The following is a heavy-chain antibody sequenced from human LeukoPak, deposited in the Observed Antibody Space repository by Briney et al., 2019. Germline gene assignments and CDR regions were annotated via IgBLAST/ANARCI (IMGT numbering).Heavy chain of an antibody. V-gene: IGHV3-11*01. Sequence: NPGGSLRLSCAASGFTFSDYFMTWIRQAPGSGLEWIAHMRGSGETVSYADSVRGRFTISRDNVKNSLYLQMNSLRAEDTAVYYCARLGVITAAGTYDYWGQGTLVTVSS. CDR1: GFTFSDYF. CDR2: MRGSGETV. CDR3: ARLGVITAAGTYDY. D-gene: IGHD6-13*01. J-gene: IGHJ4*02.